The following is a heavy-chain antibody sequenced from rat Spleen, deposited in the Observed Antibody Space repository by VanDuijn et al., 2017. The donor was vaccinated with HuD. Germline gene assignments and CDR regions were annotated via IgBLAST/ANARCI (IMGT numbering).Heavy chain of an antibody. CDR2: ISTGGGNT. V-gene: IGHV5S14*01. Sequence: EVQLVESGGGLVQPGRSLKLSCAASGFTFSNYGMAWVRQTPTKGLEWVASISTGGGNTYYRDSVKGRFTISRDNAKNTQYLQMDSLRSEDTATYYCARPPFYYYSSYTHFDYWGQGVMVTVSS. CDR1: GFTFSNYG. J-gene: IGHJ2*01. CDR3: ARPPFYYYSSYTHFDY. D-gene: IGHD1-2*01.